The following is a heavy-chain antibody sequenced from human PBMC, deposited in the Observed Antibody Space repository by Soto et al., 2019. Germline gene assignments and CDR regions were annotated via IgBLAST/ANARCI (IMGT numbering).Heavy chain of an antibody. CDR3: ATDDSHGYHTFDY. Sequence: QVHLVQSGAEVKKPGASMKVSCKVSGYTLTEFSMHWVRQSPGKGLEWMGVFDPEDGEVIYSPKFQGRVTLTEDTSPDTAYLELSSLTSEDTAIYYCATDDSHGYHTFDYWGQGSLVTVSS. CDR2: FDPEDGEV. V-gene: IGHV1-24*01. J-gene: IGHJ4*02. CDR1: GYTLTEFS. D-gene: IGHD3-22*01.